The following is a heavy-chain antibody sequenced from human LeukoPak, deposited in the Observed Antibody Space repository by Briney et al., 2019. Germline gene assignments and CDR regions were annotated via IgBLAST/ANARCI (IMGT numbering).Heavy chain of an antibody. CDR1: GGTFSSYA. D-gene: IGHD3-3*01. J-gene: IGHJ4*02. CDR2: IIPIFGTA. CDR3: ARGLIRFLEWLSFDY. V-gene: IGHV1-69*13. Sequence: GASVKVSCKASGGTFSSYAISLVRQAPGQGLEWMGGIIPIFGTANYAQKFQGRVTITADESTSTAYMELSSLRSEDTAVYYCARGLIRFLEWLSFDYWGQGTLVTVSS.